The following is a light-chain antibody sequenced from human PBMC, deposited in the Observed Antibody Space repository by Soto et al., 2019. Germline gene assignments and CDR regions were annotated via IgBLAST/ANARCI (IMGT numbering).Light chain of an antibody. J-gene: IGKJ5*01. CDR1: QSLVHSDGIAY. CDR2: KVS. CDR3: MQGTHWPIT. V-gene: IGKV2-30*02. Sequence: DVVMTQSPLSLPVTLGQPASISCRSNQSLVHSDGIAYFSWFQQRPGXSPRRLYKVSNRDSGVPARFSGSGSGTDFALKISRVEAEDVGVYYCMQGTHWPITFGQGTDWRL.